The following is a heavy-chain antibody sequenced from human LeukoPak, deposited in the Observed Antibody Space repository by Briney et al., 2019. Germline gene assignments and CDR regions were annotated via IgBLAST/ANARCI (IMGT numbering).Heavy chain of an antibody. Sequence: PGGSLRLSCAGSGFTFRTYAMSWVRQAPGKGLEWVSVIGGDGLNTYYADSVKGRFTISRDNSKNTLYLQMNSLRAEDTAVYYCAKGGGYQLLFDYWGQGTLVTVSS. CDR1: GFTFRTYA. D-gene: IGHD2-2*01. CDR2: IGGDGLNT. CDR3: AKGGGYQLLFDY. V-gene: IGHV3-23*01. J-gene: IGHJ4*02.